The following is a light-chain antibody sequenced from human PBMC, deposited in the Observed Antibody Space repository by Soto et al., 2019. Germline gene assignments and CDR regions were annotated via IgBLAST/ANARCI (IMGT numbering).Light chain of an antibody. CDR3: QQYFTYPLT. J-gene: IGKJ4*01. Sequence: EIQMTQSPSTLSASVGARVTITRRASQSMSSYLAWYQQKPGKDPKLLIYKASTLESGVPSRFSGSGSGTEFTLTISSLQPGDFATYYCQQYFTYPLTFGGGTKV. CDR2: KAS. CDR1: QSMSSY. V-gene: IGKV1-5*03.